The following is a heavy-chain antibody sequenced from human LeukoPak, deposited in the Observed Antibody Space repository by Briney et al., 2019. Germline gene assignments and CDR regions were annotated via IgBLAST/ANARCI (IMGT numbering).Heavy chain of an antibody. D-gene: IGHD3-22*01. V-gene: IGHV4-59*01. CDR2: IYYSGST. CDR1: GGSISSYY. J-gene: IGHJ4*02. Sequence: SETLSLTCTVSGGSISSYYWSWIRQPPGKGLEWIGYIYYSGSTNYNPSLKSRVTISVDTSKNQFSLKLSSVTAADTAVYYCARGYYYDSSGYYRRYFDYWGQGTLVTVSS. CDR3: ARGYYYDSSGYYRRYFDY.